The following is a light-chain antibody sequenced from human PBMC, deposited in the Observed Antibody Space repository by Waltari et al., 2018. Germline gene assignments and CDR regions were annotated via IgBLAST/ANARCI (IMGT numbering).Light chain of an antibody. CDR3: CSYAGGTASIL. J-gene: IGLJ2*01. CDR1: SSDVWTHNL. Sequence: QSALTQPASVSGSPGQSITISCTGTSSDVWTHNLVSWYQHHPGKAPKLMIYEDTKRPSGVSNRFSGSKSGNTASLTISGLQAEDEADYYCCSYAGGTASILLGGGTKLTVL. CDR2: EDT. V-gene: IGLV2-23*01.